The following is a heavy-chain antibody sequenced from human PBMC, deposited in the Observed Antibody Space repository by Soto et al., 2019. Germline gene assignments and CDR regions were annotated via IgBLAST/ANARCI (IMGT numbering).Heavy chain of an antibody. D-gene: IGHD1-26*01. Sequence: SETLSLTCTVSGGSISSSSYYWGWIRQPPGKGLEWIGSIYYSGSTYYNPSLKSRVTISVDTSKNQFSLKLSSVTAADTAVYYCASPGGKKDYCYYGMDVWGQGTTVTVSS. CDR1: GGSISSSSYY. J-gene: IGHJ6*02. CDR2: IYYSGST. CDR3: ASPGGKKDYCYYGMDV. V-gene: IGHV4-39*01.